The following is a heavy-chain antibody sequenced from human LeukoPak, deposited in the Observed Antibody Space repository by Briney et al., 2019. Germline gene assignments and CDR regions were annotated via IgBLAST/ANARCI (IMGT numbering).Heavy chain of an antibody. D-gene: IGHD3-3*01. CDR3: ARRGAIFGVVSEFDP. Sequence: SETLSLTCTVSGGSISSTIYYWAWIRQPPGKGLEWIGSIYYSGSTYYNPSLKSRVTISVDTSKNQFSLKLSSVTAADTAVYYCARRGAIFGVVSEFDPWGQGTLVTVSS. CDR2: IYYSGST. CDR1: GGSISSTIYY. V-gene: IGHV4-39*01. J-gene: IGHJ5*02.